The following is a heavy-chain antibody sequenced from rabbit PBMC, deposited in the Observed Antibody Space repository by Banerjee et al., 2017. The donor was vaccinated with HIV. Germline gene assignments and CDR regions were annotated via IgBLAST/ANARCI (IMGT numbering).Heavy chain of an antibody. CDR2: IGTSSGST. D-gene: IGHD3-3*01. CDR1: GFTISSSYW. CDR3: ARDLVWSTNL. Sequence: QLVESGGGLVKPGASLTLTCKASGFTISSSYWICWVRQAPGKGLEWIACIGTSSGSTWYANWAKGRFTISQTSSTTVTLQMTSLTAADTATYFCARDLVWSTNLWGPGTLVTVS. V-gene: IGHV1S45*01. J-gene: IGHJ4*01.